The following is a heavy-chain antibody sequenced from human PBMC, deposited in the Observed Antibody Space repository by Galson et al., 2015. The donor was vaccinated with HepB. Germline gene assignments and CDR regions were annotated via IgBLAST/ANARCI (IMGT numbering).Heavy chain of an antibody. CDR2: ISYDGSNK. CDR3: ARDRGRGVVVPAPNY. J-gene: IGHJ4*02. CDR1: GFTFSSYG. V-gene: IGHV3-30*03. Sequence: SLRLSCAASGFTFSSYGMHWVRQAPGKGLEWVAVISYDGSNKYYADSVKGRFTISRDNSKDTLYLQMNSLRHEDTAVYYCARDRGRGVVVPAPNYWGQGTLVTVSS. D-gene: IGHD2-2*01.